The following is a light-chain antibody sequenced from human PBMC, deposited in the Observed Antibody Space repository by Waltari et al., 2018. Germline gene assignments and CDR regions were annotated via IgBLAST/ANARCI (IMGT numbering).Light chain of an antibody. Sequence: DIQTTQSPSSVSASVGDRVTITCRASQGISTWLGGYQQKPGKAPKPLIYAASSLQSGVPSRFSGSGSGTEFTLTISSLQPEDFATYYCQQANSLPLFGGGTKVEIK. CDR3: QQANSLPL. CDR1: QGISTW. J-gene: IGKJ4*01. V-gene: IGKV1-12*01. CDR2: AAS.